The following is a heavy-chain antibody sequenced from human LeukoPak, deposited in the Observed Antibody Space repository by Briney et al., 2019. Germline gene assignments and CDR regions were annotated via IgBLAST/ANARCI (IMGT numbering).Heavy chain of an antibody. J-gene: IGHJ5*02. CDR2: ISAYNGNT. CDR3: ARGKMVRGVIITYNWFDP. D-gene: IGHD3-10*01. V-gene: IGHV1-18*04. Sequence: GASVKVSCKASGNTFTSYGISWVRQAPGQGLEWMGWISAYNGNTNYAQKLQGRVTMTTDTSTSTAYMELRSLRSDDTAVCYCARGKMVRGVIITYNWFDPWGQGTLVTVSS. CDR1: GNTFTSYG.